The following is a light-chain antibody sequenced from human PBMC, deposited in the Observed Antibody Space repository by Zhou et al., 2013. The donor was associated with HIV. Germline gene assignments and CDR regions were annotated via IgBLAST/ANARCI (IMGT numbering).Light chain of an antibody. Sequence: DIVLTQSPDTLSLSPGERATLSCRASQSFSSTYLAWYQQKPSQAPRLLIFGALSRATGVPHRFSGSGSGTDFNLTIDRLEPDDFATYYCQQYNSYWTFGQGTKVEIK. CDR3: QQYNSYWT. V-gene: IGKV3-20*01. CDR1: QSFSSTY. CDR2: GAL. J-gene: IGKJ1*01.